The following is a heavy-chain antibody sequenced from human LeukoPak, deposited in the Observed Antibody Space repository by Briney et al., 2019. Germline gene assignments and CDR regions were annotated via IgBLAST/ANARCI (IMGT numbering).Heavy chain of an antibody. CDR2: IYYSGST. CDR1: GGSISSSSYY. Sequence: SETLSLTCIVSGGSISSSSYYWGWIRQPPGKGLEWIGSIYYSGSTYYNPSLKSRVTISVDRSKNQFSLKLTSVTAADTAVYYCAREHSSSSWYLSYYYYYMDVWGKGTTVTVSS. D-gene: IGHD6-13*01. J-gene: IGHJ6*03. V-gene: IGHV4-39*07. CDR3: AREHSSSSWYLSYYYYYMDV.